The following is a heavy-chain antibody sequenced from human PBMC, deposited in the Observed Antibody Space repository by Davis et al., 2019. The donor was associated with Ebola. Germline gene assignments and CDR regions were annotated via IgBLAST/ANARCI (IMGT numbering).Heavy chain of an antibody. CDR3: AKGVVGFLEWLSFDY. J-gene: IGHJ4*02. CDR1: GFTFSTYA. CDR2: ISSSTGYT. D-gene: IGHD3-3*01. V-gene: IGHV3-11*05. Sequence: GESLKISCAASGFTFSTYAMGWVRQAPGKGLEWVSYISSSTGYTNYADSVKGRFTISRDNAKNSLFLQMNSLRAEDTAVYYCAKGVVGFLEWLSFDYWGQGTLVTVSS.